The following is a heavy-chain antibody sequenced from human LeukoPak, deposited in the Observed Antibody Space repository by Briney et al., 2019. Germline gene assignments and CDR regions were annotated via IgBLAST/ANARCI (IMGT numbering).Heavy chain of an antibody. J-gene: IGHJ4*02. D-gene: IGHD5-24*01. CDR2: IGIDSGNT. V-gene: IGHV3-48*01. Sequence: GGSLRLSCAASGFTFSDYSMKWVRQAPGKGLEWISYIGIDSGNTNYADSVKGRFTISGDKAKNSLYLQMNSLRVEDTAVYYCARDYKYAFDNWGQGTLVTVSS. CDR3: ARDYKYAFDN. CDR1: GFTFSDYS.